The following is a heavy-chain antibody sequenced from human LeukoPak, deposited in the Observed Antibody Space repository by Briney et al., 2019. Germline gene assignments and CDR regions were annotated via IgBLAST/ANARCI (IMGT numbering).Heavy chain of an antibody. J-gene: IGHJ4*02. Sequence: PGGSLRLSCAASGFTFSSYAMHWVRQAPGKGLERAAVISYDGSNKYYADSVKGRFTISRDNSKNTLYLQINSLSADDTAVYYCAKGGNSGTYQFDYWGQGSLVTVSS. CDR1: GFTFSSYA. D-gene: IGHD1-26*01. CDR3: AKGGNSGTYQFDY. CDR2: ISYDGSNK. V-gene: IGHV3-30*18.